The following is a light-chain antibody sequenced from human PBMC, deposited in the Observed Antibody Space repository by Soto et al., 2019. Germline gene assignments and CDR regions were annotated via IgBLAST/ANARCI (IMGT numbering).Light chain of an antibody. Sequence: DIQMTQSPFSLSTSVGDRVTITSRESQSIRGDLNWYQQTQGKAPNLXIYAASTLESGVPSRVICSGSRAACTRTISSLQHADVETAECPQSYSTLWTFGQGTKVDIK. CDR3: PQSYSTLWT. J-gene: IGKJ1*01. CDR2: AAS. CDR1: QSIRGD. V-gene: IGKV1-39*01.